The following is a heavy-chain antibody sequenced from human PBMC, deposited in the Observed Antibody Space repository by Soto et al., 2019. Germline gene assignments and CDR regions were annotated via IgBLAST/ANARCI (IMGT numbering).Heavy chain of an antibody. CDR1: GGSIRSSTYQ. CDR2: AYYSEST. V-gene: IGHV4-39*01. J-gene: IGHJ4*02. D-gene: IGHD1-7*01. CDR3: GRHRNSKVDY. Sequence: QLQLQESGPGLVKPSETLSLTCTDSGGSIRSSTYQWGWIRQPPGRGLEWIGRAYYSESTYHNPSLIRRITVSVDTSRNRFALKVTSGTASDTGVYYFGRHRNSKVDYWFQGTLVTVSS.